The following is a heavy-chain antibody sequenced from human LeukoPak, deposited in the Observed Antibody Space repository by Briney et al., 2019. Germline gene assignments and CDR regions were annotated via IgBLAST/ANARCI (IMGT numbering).Heavy chain of an antibody. J-gene: IGHJ3*02. CDR3: ARDRGDIVVVPAASGAFDI. Sequence: WASVKVSCKASGGTFNSYTISWVRQAPGQGLEWMGRIIPILGIANYAQKFQGRVTITADKSTSTAYMELSSLRSEDTAVYYCARDRGDIVVVPAASGAFDIWGQGTMVTVSS. CDR1: GGTFNSYT. D-gene: IGHD2-2*01. V-gene: IGHV1-69*04. CDR2: IIPILGIA.